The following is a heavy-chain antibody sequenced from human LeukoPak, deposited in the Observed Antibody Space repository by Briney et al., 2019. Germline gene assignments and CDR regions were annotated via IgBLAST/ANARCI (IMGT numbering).Heavy chain of an antibody. CDR3: TRGMRGIAAV. V-gene: IGHV3-23*01. D-gene: IGHD2-21*01. J-gene: IGHJ4*02. Sequence: GGSLRLSCAASGFTFSSYAMSWVRQAPGKGLEWVSAISGSGGSTYYADSVKGRFTISRDNAKNSLYLQMNSLRAEDTAVYYCTRGMRGIAAVWGQGTLVTVSS. CDR2: ISGSGGST. CDR1: GFTFSSYA.